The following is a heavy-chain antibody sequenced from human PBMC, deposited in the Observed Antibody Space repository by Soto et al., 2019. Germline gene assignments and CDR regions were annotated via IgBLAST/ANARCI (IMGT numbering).Heavy chain of an antibody. D-gene: IGHD3-10*01. J-gene: IGHJ4*02. V-gene: IGHV4-34*01. Sequence: SETLSLTCAVYGGSFSGYYWSWIRQPPGKGLEWIGEINHSGSPNYNPSLKSRVTISVDTSKNQFSLKLSSVIAADTAVYYCASSPYYYGSGSLDYWGQGPLVTVSS. CDR1: GGSFSGYY. CDR3: ASSPYYYGSGSLDY. CDR2: INHSGSP.